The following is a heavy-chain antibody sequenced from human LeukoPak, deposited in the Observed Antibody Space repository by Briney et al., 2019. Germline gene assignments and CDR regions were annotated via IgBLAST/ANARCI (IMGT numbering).Heavy chain of an antibody. CDR1: GYTFTGYY. J-gene: IGHJ6*03. CDR3: ARGRLRSHYYMDV. D-gene: IGHD5-12*01. V-gene: IGHV1-2*02. Sequence: GASVKVSCKASGYTFTGYYMHWVRQAPGQGLEWMGWINPNSGGTNYAQKFQGRVTMTRDTSISTAYMELSRLRSDDTAVYYCARGRLRSHYYMDVWGKGTAVTVSS. CDR2: INPNSGGT.